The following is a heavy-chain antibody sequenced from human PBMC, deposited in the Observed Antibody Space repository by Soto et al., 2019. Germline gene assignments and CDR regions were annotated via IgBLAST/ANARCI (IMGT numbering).Heavy chain of an antibody. CDR3: ARALGSSPLSF. CDR1: GDSVTSNSYY. Sequence: QVQLQESGPGLVKPSQTLSLTCTVSGDSVTSNSYYWSWIRHHPGKGLEWIGYIYYRGITQYNPSLKSRVSMSVDTSKNQFSLRLSSVTAADTAVDYCARALGSSPLSFWGQGTQVTVSS. V-gene: IGHV4-31*03. J-gene: IGHJ4*02. D-gene: IGHD3-10*01. CDR2: IYYRGIT.